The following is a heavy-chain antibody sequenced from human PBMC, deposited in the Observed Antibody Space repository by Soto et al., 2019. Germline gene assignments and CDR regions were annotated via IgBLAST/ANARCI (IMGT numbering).Heavy chain of an antibody. V-gene: IGHV3-49*03. J-gene: IGHJ4*02. CDR3: AADRCLNGVCYVGWW. CDR2: IRSKAYGGTT. CDR1: GFTFGDYA. D-gene: IGHD2-8*01. Sequence: GGSLRLSCTASGFTFGDYAMSWFRQAPGKGLEWVGFIRSKAYGGTTEYAASVKGRFTISRDDSKSIAYLQMNSLKTEDTAEDFCAADRCLNGVCYVGWWWGQGTLVTVSS.